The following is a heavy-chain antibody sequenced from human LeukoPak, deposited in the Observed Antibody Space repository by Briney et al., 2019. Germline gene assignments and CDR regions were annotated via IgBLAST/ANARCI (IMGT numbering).Heavy chain of an antibody. J-gene: IGHJ4*02. CDR2: ISFDGSIK. CDR3: AREKGYGSGSYPTSPFDY. CDR1: GFTFSSSA. Sequence: GGSLRLSCAASGFTFSSSAMHWVRQAPGKGLEWVAVISFDGSIKNHADSVKGRFTIFRDNSKNTLYLQMNSLRAEDTAVYYCAREKGYGSGSYPTSPFDYWGQGTLVTVSS. D-gene: IGHD3-10*01. V-gene: IGHV3-30*14.